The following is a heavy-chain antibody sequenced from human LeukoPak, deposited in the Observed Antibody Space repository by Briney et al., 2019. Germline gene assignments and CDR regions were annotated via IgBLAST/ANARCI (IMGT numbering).Heavy chain of an antibody. V-gene: IGHV3-7*04. CDR2: IRQDGKEK. Sequence: PGGSLRLSCAASGLTFSSHWMSWVRQAPGKGLEWVANIRQDGKEKYYVDSVKGRFTISRDNANNSLYLQLNSLRAEDTAVYYCATGGGTFDYWGQGTLVTVSS. CDR1: GLTFSSHW. D-gene: IGHD3-16*01. J-gene: IGHJ4*02. CDR3: ATGGGTFDY.